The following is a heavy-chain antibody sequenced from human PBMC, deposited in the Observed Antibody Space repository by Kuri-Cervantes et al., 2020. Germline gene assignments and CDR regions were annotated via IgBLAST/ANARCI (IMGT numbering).Heavy chain of an antibody. CDR1: GGSFSSGSYY. CDR2: IYTSGST. CDR3: ARDRGYSSGWGATNWFDP. J-gene: IGHJ5*02. V-gene: IGHV4-61*02. D-gene: IGHD6-19*01. Sequence: SETLSLTCTASGGSFSSGSYYWSWIRQPAGKGLEWIGRIYTSGSTNYNPSLKSRVTISVDTSKNQFSLKLSSVTAADTAVYYCARDRGYSSGWGATNWFDPWGQGTLVTVSS.